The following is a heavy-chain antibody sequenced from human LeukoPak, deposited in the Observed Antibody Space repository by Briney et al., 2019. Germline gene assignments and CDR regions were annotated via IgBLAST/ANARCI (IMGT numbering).Heavy chain of an antibody. J-gene: IGHJ5*02. CDR3: ARTPWLRNWFDP. Sequence: SETLSLTCTVSGDSISTGTYYWGWIRRPPGTGLEWIGSIFYSGRTYYNPSLKSRVTISVDTSKNQISLKLRSVTAADTAMYYCARTPWLRNWFDPWGQGTLVTVSS. CDR2: IFYSGRT. V-gene: IGHV4-39*01. CDR1: GDSISTGTYY. D-gene: IGHD5-12*01.